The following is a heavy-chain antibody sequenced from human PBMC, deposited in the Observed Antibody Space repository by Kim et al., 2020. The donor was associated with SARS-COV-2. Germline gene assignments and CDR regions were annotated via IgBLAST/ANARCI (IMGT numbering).Heavy chain of an antibody. CDR3: ARLLLRYFGYYGMDV. Sequence: SETLSLTCAVYGGSFSGYYWSWIRQPPGKGLEWIGEINHSGSTNYNPSLKSRVTISVDTSKNQFSLKLSSVTAADTAVYYCARLLLRYFGYYGMDVWGQGTTVTVSS. CDR2: INHSGST. CDR1: GGSFSGYY. D-gene: IGHD3-9*01. V-gene: IGHV4-34*01. J-gene: IGHJ6*02.